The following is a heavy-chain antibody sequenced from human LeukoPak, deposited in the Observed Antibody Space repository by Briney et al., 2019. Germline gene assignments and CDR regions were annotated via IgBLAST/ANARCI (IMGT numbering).Heavy chain of an antibody. CDR1: GFTFSSYV. D-gene: IGHD3-16*01. CDR2: IGAGGDT. Sequence: HTGGSLRHSCAASGFTFSSYVCHWVRQAAGKGLEWVSAIGAGGDTYYPGSVRGRFTISRENPNHFLYLQMNRLSAGDTAVYYCVREGLYYDDLSPAHPDCRREASQVTVSS. CDR3: VREGLYYDDLSPAHPDC. V-gene: IGHV3-13*04. J-gene: IGHJ4*02.